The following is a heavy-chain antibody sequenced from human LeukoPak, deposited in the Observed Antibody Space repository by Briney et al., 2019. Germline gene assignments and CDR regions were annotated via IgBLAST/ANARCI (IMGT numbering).Heavy chain of an antibody. Sequence: GGSLRLFCAASGFTFDDYAMHWVRQAPGKGLEWVSGISWNSGNIGYADSVKGRFTISRDNAKNSLYLQMNSLRAEDTALYYCAKVADSGYDYWGQGTLVTVSS. CDR1: GFTFDDYA. D-gene: IGHD5-12*01. J-gene: IGHJ4*02. CDR2: ISWNSGNI. V-gene: IGHV3-9*01. CDR3: AKVADSGYDY.